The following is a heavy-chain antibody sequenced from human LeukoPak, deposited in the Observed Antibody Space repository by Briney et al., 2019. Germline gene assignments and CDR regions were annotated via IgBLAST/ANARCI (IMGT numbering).Heavy chain of an antibody. CDR3: ARADILTGYQDDY. CDR2: IRGSGGST. Sequence: QPGGSLRLSCAASGFTFSNHAMSWVRQAPGKGLEWVSAIRGSGGSTYYADSVKGRFTISRDNSKSTLYLQMNSLRAEDTAVYYCARADILTGYQDDYWGQGTLVTVSS. J-gene: IGHJ4*02. V-gene: IGHV3-23*01. D-gene: IGHD3-9*01. CDR1: GFTFSNHA.